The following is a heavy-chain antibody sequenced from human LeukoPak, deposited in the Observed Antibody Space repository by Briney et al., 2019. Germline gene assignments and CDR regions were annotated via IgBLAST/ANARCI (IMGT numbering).Heavy chain of an antibody. CDR3: AKDKSDYVWGSYRQINWFDP. D-gene: IGHD3-16*02. V-gene: IGHV3-30*18. CDR2: ISYDGSDK. CDR1: GFTFSSYG. Sequence: PGGSLRLSCVASGFTFSSYGMHWVRQAPGKGLDWEALISYDGSDKYYADSVQGRFTISRDSSKNTLYLQMNSLRAEDTAVYYCAKDKSDYVWGSYRQINWFDPWGQGTLVTVSS. J-gene: IGHJ5*02.